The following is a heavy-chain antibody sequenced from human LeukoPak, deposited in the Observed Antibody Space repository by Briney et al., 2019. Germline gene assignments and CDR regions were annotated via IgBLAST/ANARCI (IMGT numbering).Heavy chain of an antibody. D-gene: IGHD6-13*01. CDR3: ARDHWGRITTGGYFHY. J-gene: IGHJ4*02. Sequence: GGSLRLSCAASGFTFSSYTLHWARQTPGKGLEWVAVISNAATGGVQYYADSVKGRFTISRDNSKNTLYLQINSLRPEDTAVYFCARDHWGRITTGGYFHYWGQGTLVTVSS. CDR1: GFTFSSYT. V-gene: IGHV3-30*01. CDR2: ISNAATGGVQ.